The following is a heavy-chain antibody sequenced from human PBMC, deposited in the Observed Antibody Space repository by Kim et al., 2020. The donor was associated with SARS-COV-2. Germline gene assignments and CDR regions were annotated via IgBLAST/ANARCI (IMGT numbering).Heavy chain of an antibody. J-gene: IGHJ6*01. D-gene: IGHD3-9*01. CDR1: GFIFSGYD. Sequence: GGSLRLSCAASGFIFSGYDMHWVRQTSGKGLEWVSAISTAGHTFYLYSVKGRFTIASDNDKNYLYLQMNKLRAGDKAAYYCARAKIDTDGYWYYYGRDV. CDR2: ISTAGHT. CDR3: ARAKIDTDGYWYYYGRDV. V-gene: IGHV3-13*01.